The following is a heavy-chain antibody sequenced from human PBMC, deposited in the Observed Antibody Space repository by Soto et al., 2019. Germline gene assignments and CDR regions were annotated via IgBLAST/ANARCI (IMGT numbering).Heavy chain of an antibody. CDR2: INSSSSYT. D-gene: IGHD3-10*01. J-gene: IGHJ6*02. CDR1: GFTFSDYY. V-gene: IGHV3-11*06. CDR3: AREGVRGDGMDV. Sequence: QVQLVESGGGLVKPGGSLRLSCAASGFTFSDYYMSWIRQAPGKGLEWVSYINSSSSYTNYADSVKGRFTISRDNAKNSLYLQMNSLRAEDTAVYYCAREGVRGDGMDVWGQGNTVTVSS.